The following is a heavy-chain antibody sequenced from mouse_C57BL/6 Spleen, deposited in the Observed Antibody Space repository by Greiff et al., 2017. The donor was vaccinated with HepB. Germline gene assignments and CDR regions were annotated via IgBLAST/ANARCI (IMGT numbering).Heavy chain of an antibody. CDR2: INPSSGYT. D-gene: IGHD2-10*02. J-gene: IGHJ3*01. V-gene: IGHV1-7*01. CDR1: GYTFTSYW. CDR3: ARGGYDDLAWFAY. Sequence: VQLQQSGAELAKPGASVKLSCKASGYTFTSYWMHWVKQRPGQGLEWIGYINPSSGYTKYNQKFKGKATLTADKSSSTAYMQLSSLTYEDSAVYYCARGGYDDLAWFAYWGQGTLVTVSA.